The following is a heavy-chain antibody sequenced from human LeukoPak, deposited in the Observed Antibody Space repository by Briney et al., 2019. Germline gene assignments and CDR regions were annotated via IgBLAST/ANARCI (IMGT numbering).Heavy chain of an antibody. CDR3: AREGGYSSSWYVNYGMDV. CDR1: GFTFSSYS. V-gene: IGHV3-48*01. Sequence: GGSLRLSCAASGFTFSSYSMNWVRQAPGKGLEWVSYISSSSSTIYYADSVKGRFTISRDNAKNPLYLQMNSLRAEDTAVYYCAREGGYSSSWYVNYGMDVWGQGTTVTVSS. D-gene: IGHD6-13*01. CDR2: ISSSSSTI. J-gene: IGHJ6*02.